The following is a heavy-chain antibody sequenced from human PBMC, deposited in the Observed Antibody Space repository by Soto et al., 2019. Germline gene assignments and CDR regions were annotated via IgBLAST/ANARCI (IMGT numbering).Heavy chain of an antibody. CDR3: ARFSVIEAAAHRGGY. CDR2: ISSSSSYI. V-gene: IGHV3-21*01. J-gene: IGHJ4*02. Sequence: GSLRLSCSASGFTFSSYAMHWVRQAPGKGLEWVSSISSSSSYIYYADSVKGRFTISRDNAKNSLYLQMNSLRAEDTAVYYCARFSVIEAAAHRGGYWGQGTLVTVSS. D-gene: IGHD6-13*01. CDR1: GFTFSSYA.